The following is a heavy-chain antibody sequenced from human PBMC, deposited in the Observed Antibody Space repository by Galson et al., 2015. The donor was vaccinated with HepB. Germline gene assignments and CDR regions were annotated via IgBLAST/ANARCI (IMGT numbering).Heavy chain of an antibody. Sequence: SLRLSCTASGFTVNSNHMTWVRQAPGKGLEWVSVIYSGGGTSYADSVKGRFTISRDNSKNTLYLQMNSLRAEDTAVYYCAREYSSSWYSGLGYWGQGTLVTVSS. CDR1: GFTVNSNH. CDR3: AREYSSSWYSGLGY. V-gene: IGHV3-53*01. J-gene: IGHJ4*02. D-gene: IGHD6-13*01. CDR2: IYSGGGT.